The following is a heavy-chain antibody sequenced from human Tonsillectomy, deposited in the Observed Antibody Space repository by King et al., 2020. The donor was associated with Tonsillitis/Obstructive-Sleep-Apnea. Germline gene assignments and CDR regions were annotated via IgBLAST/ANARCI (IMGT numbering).Heavy chain of an antibody. CDR3: ARGSTSGWYRNDY. D-gene: IGHD6-19*01. J-gene: IGHJ4*02. V-gene: IGHV4-59*01. Sequence: QLQESGPGLVKPSETLSLTCTVSGGSISSYYWSWVRQPPGKGLEWIGYIYYDGSTTYNPFLKSRLTISVDTSKNQFSLKLSSVTAADTAVYFCARGSTSGWYRNDYWGQGALVTVSS. CDR2: IYYDGST. CDR1: GGSISSYY.